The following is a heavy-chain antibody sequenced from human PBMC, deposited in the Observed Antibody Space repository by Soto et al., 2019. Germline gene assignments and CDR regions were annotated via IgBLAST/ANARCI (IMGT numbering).Heavy chain of an antibody. CDR2: ISYDRSNK. J-gene: IGHJ6*02. D-gene: IGHD2-2*01. Sequence: GGSLRLSCGASGFTFSSYGMHWVSQAPGKGLEWVAVISYDRSNKYYADSVKSRFTISRDNSKNTLYLQMNSLRAEDTAVYYCARSGGYCTSTSCYWLYYYGMDVWGQVTTVTVYS. V-gene: IGHV3-30*03. CDR1: GFTFSSYG. CDR3: ARSGGYCTSTSCYWLYYYGMDV.